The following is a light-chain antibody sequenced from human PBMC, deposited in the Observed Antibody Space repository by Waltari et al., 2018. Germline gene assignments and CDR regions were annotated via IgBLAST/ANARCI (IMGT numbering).Light chain of an antibody. V-gene: IGKV3-15*01. CDR3: QQYQKWPFT. Sequence: EIVMTQSPATLSVSQGAGATLSCRASQSVSSNLAWYQHKPGQAPRLLINGASTRATGIPGSFSGSGSGTEFSLTIISLQPEDFAVYYCQQYQKWPFTFGGGTKVEIK. J-gene: IGKJ4*01. CDR1: QSVSSN. CDR2: GAS.